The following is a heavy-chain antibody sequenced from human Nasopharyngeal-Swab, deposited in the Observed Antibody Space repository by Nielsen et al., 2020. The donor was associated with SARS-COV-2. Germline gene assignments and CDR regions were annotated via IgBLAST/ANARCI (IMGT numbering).Heavy chain of an antibody. CDR2: IYYSGST. CDR1: GGSFSGYY. V-gene: IGHV4-59*01. CDR3: AREWRPSGNFDY. Sequence: SETLSLTCAVYGGSFSGYYWSWIRQPPGKGLEWIGYIYYSGSTNYNPSLKSRVTISVDTSKNQFSLKLSSVTAADTAVYYCAREWRPSGNFDYWGQGTLVTVSS. D-gene: IGHD3-3*01. J-gene: IGHJ4*02.